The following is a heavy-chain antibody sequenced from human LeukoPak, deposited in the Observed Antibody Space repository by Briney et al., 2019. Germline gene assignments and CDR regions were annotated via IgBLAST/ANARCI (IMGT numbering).Heavy chain of an antibody. CDR1: GYSFTSYW. V-gene: IGHV5-51*01. CDR2: IYPGDSDT. Sequence: GESLKISCKGSGYSFTSYWIGWVRQIPGKGLEWMGIIYPGDSDTRYSPSFQGQVTISADKSISTAYLQWSSLKASDTAMYYCARREGYSSSPYYYYYGMDVWGQGTTVTVSS. CDR3: ARREGYSSSPYYYYYGMDV. J-gene: IGHJ6*02. D-gene: IGHD6-6*01.